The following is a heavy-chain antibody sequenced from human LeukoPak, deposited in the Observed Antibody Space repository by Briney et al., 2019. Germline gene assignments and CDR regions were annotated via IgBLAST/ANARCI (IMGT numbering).Heavy chain of an antibody. CDR1: GGSISSENYY. V-gene: IGHV4-61*02. D-gene: IGHD4-17*01. J-gene: IGHJ6*03. CDR2: INTSGST. Sequence: SETLSLTCTVSGGSISSENYYWSWIRQPAGKGLEWIGRINTSGSTNYNPSLKSRVTISVDTSTNQLSLKLSSMTAADTAVYYCARDNGDYHYYYYMDVWGKGTRVTISS. CDR3: ARDNGDYHYYYYMDV.